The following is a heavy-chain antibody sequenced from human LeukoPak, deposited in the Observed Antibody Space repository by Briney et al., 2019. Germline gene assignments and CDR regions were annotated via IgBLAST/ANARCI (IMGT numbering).Heavy chain of an antibody. CDR1: GFTFSSYW. CDR2: IKEDGGEK. V-gene: IGHV3-7*01. Sequence: GGSLRLSCAASGFTFSSYWMSWFRQAPGKGLEWVANIKEDGGEKYYADYVKGRFTISRDNAKNSLSLQMSSLRDEDTAVFYCARSRTAYYNVYADFWGQGTLVTVSS. CDR3: ARSRTAYYNVYADF. D-gene: IGHD1-26*01. J-gene: IGHJ4*02.